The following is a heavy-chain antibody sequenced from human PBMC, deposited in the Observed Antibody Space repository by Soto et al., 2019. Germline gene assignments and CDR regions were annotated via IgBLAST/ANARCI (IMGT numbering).Heavy chain of an antibody. Sequence: QVQLVQSGAEVKKPGSSVQVSCKASGGTFSSYAISWVRQAPGRGLEWMGGIIPIFGTANYAQKFQGRVTITADESTSTAYMELGSLRSEDTAVYYCARDGRDGYSYGPGDYWGQGTLVTVSS. CDR1: GGTFSSYA. V-gene: IGHV1-69*12. J-gene: IGHJ4*02. D-gene: IGHD5-18*01. CDR3: ARDGRDGYSYGPGDY. CDR2: IIPIFGTA.